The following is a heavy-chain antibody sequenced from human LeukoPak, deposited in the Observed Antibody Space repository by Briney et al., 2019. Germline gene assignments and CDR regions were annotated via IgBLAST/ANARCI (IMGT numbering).Heavy chain of an antibody. CDR3: APIRGSGYPLTY. CDR1: GFTVSNNY. Sequence: GGSLRLSCAASGFTVSNNYMSWVRQAPGKGLEWVSIIYSGGETYYGDSVKGRFIISRDNSKNTFYLQMSSLRAEDTAVYYCAPIRGSGYPLTYWGQGTLVTVSS. J-gene: IGHJ4*02. D-gene: IGHD6-25*01. V-gene: IGHV3-66*01. CDR2: IYSGGET.